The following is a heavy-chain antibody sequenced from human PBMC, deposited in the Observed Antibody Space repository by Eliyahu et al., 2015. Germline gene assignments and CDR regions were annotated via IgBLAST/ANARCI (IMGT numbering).Heavy chain of an antibody. CDR2: XSYSGLT. CDR1: VGXIAPYY. Sequence: QLQESGPGLMEPSETLSLPCTVSVGXIAPYYWSWIRQSPEKGLEWIGFXSYSGLTKYNPSLKSRIRMSVDTPKNEFSLRLTSVTAADAGVYYCARGGAAAGTADAAFDIWGRGTTVTLSS. V-gene: IGHV4-59*01. J-gene: IGHJ3*02. CDR3: ARGGAAAGTADAAFDI. D-gene: IGHD6-13*01.